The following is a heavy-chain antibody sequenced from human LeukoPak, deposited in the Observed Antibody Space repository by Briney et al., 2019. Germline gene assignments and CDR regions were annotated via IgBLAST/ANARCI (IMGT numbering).Heavy chain of an antibody. Sequence: PSETLSLPCTVSGGSISSSSYYWGWIRQPPGKGLEWIGSIYYSGSTYYNPSLKSRVTIPVDTSKNQFSLKLSSVTAADTAVYYCARRAADYYDRGAFDIWGQGTIGTDSS. D-gene: IGHD3-22*01. CDR3: ARRAADYYDRGAFDI. V-gene: IGHV4-39*01. J-gene: IGHJ3*02. CDR1: GGSISSSSYY. CDR2: IYYSGST.